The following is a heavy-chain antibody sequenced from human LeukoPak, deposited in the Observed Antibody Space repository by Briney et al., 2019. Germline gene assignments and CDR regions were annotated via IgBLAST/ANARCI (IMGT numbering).Heavy chain of an antibody. J-gene: IGHJ4*02. D-gene: IGHD3-22*01. CDR2: INPNSGGT. V-gene: IGHV1-2*02. CDR1: GYTFTGYY. Sequence: ASVKVSCKASGYTFTGYYMHWVRQAPGQGLEWKGWINPNSGGTNYAQKFQGRVTMTRDTSISTAYMELSRLRSDDTDVYYCARVGGGFEYASSGYKGGWGQGTLVTVSS. CDR3: ARVGGGFEYASSGYKGG.